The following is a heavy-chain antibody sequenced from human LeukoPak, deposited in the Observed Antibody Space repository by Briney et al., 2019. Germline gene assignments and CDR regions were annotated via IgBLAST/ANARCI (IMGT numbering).Heavy chain of an antibody. CDR2: INTNTGNP. CDR3: AMVRGVITRYYFDY. J-gene: IGHJ4*02. V-gene: IGHV7-4-1*02. Sequence: ASVKVSCKASGYTFTSYAMNWVRQAPGQGLEWMGWINTNTGNPTYAQGFTGRFVFSLDTSVSTAYLQMSSLKAEDTAVYYCAMVRGVITRYYFDYWGQGTLVTVSS. CDR1: GYTFTSYA. D-gene: IGHD3-10*01.